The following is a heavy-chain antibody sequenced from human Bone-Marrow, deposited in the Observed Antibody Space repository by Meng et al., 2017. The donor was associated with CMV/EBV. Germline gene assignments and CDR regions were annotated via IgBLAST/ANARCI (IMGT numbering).Heavy chain of an antibody. CDR3: ANSVSRAWWWFDY. V-gene: IGHV3-30-3*01. J-gene: IGHJ4*02. CDR2: IAYDGSNK. D-gene: IGHD2-8*02. CDR1: GFTFTSYA. Sequence: GESLKISCAASGFTFTSYAMHWVRQAPGRGLEWVAVIAYDGSNKYYADSVKGRFTISRDNSKNTLYLQMKSLRAEDTAVYYCANSVSRAWWWFDYWGQGTLVTVSS.